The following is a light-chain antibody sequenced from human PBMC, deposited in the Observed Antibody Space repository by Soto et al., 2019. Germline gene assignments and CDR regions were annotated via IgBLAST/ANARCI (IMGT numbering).Light chain of an antibody. CDR2: SAS. J-gene: IGKJ1*01. Sequence: DIQMTQSPSSVSVSVGDTVTITCRARQDIRDRLAWYQQKPGKPLKLLIYSASSLYGGVSSRFSGRGSGTDFTLTINNLQAEDFATYYCQQAYSFPRTFGQGTKVEIK. CDR1: QDIRDR. V-gene: IGKV1-12*01. CDR3: QQAYSFPRT.